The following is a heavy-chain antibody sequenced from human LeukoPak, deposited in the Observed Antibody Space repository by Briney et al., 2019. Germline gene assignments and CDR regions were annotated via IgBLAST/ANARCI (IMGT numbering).Heavy chain of an antibody. CDR1: GFTFSSYT. J-gene: IGHJ4*02. D-gene: IGHD6-6*01. Sequence: PGGSLRLSCAASGFTFSSYTMKWVRQAPGKGLEWVSSISSSSSYIYYADSVKGRFTISRDNAKNSLFLQMNSLRAEDTAVYYCARDPSSSSGSWGQGTLVTVSS. V-gene: IGHV3-21*01. CDR2: ISSSSSYI. CDR3: ARDPSSSSGS.